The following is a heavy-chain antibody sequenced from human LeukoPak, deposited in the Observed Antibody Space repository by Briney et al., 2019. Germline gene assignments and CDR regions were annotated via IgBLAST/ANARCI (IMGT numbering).Heavy chain of an antibody. CDR2: IYHSGST. CDR1: GYSISSGYY. Sequence: SETLSLTCTVSGYSISSGYYWGWIRQPPGKGLEWIGSIYHSGSTYYNPSLKSRVTISVDTSKNQFSLKLSSVTAADTAVYYCASGYSYGSHDYWGQGTLVTVSS. CDR3: ASGYSYGSHDY. D-gene: IGHD5-18*01. J-gene: IGHJ4*02. V-gene: IGHV4-38-2*02.